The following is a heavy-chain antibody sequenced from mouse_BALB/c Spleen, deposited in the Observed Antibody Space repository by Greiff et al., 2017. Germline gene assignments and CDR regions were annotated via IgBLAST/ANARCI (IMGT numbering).Heavy chain of an antibody. V-gene: IGHV10-1*02. CDR1: GFTFNTYA. CDR2: IRSKSNNYAT. D-gene: IGHD2-3*01. CDR3: VRHDGYLLDY. Sequence: EVQGVESGGGLVQPKGSLKLSCAASGFTFNTYAMNWVRQAPGKGLEWVARIRSKSNNYATYYADSVKDRFTISRDDSQSMLYLQMNNLKTEDTAMYYCVRHDGYLLDYWGQGTTLTVSA. J-gene: IGHJ2*01.